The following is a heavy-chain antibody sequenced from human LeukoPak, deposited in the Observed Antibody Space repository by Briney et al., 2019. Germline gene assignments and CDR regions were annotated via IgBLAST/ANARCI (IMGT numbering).Heavy chain of an antibody. CDR3: ARKLRLGGNWFDP. CDR1: GGTFTSYA. Sequence: SVKVSCKTSGGTFTSYAITWVRQAPGQGLEWMGRIIPISGTTNYAQKFQGRVTFTADESTSTAYMELSSLRSEDTALYYCARKLRLGGNWFDPWGQGTLVTVSS. V-gene: IGHV1-69*13. CDR2: IIPISGTT. D-gene: IGHD1-26*01. J-gene: IGHJ5*02.